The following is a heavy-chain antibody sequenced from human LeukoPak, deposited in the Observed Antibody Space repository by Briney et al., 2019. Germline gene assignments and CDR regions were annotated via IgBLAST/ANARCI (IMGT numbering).Heavy chain of an antibody. V-gene: IGHV1-69*05. Sequence: SVKVSCKASGYTFTSYYMHWVRQAPGQGLEWMGRIIPIFGTANYAQKFQGRVTITTDESTSTAYMELSSLRSEDTAVYYCAMGPAMVNFDYWGQGTLVTVSS. J-gene: IGHJ4*02. CDR3: AMGPAMVNFDY. CDR2: IIPIFGTA. D-gene: IGHD5-18*01. CDR1: GYTFTSYY.